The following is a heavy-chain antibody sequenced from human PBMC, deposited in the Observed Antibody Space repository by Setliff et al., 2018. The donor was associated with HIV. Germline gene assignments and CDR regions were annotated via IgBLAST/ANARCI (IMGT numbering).Heavy chain of an antibody. V-gene: IGHV1-46*01. Sequence: ASVKVSCKASGYTFTSYYTHWVRQAPGQGLEWMGRINPSGGSTSYAQKFQGRVTMTRDTSTSTVYMELSSLRSEDTAVYYCARDAFDYTAYYYSYMDVWGKGTTVTVSS. CDR3: ARDAFDYTAYYYSYMDV. CDR2: INPSGGST. J-gene: IGHJ6*03. D-gene: IGHD4-4*01. CDR1: GYTFTSYY.